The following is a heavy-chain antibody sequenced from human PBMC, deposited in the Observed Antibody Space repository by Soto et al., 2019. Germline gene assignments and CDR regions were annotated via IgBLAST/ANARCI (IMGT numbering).Heavy chain of an antibody. J-gene: IGHJ5*01. CDR1: GFTFSSYG. D-gene: IGHD3-3*01. CDR3: ARDRGITIFDY. Sequence: GESLTLSCAASGFTFSSYGMHWVRQAPGKGLEWVGVISYDGSNKYYADSVKGRFTISRDNSKNTLYLQMNSLRAEDTAVYYCARDRGITIFDYWGQGTLVTVSS. V-gene: IGHV3-30*03. CDR2: ISYDGSNK.